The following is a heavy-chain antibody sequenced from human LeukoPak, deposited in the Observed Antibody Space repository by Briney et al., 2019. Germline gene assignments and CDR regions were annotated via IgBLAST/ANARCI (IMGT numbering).Heavy chain of an antibody. D-gene: IGHD3/OR15-3a*01. CDR2: IHYSGST. CDR1: GGSISSYY. CDR3: ARDPRSATLGL. V-gene: IGHV4-59*01. J-gene: IGHJ4*02. Sequence: PSETLSLTCTVSGGSISSYYWSWIRQPPGKGLEWIGYIHYSGSTNYNPSLKSRVTISVDTSKNQFSLKLSSVTAADTAVYYCARDPRSATLGLWGQGTLVTVSS.